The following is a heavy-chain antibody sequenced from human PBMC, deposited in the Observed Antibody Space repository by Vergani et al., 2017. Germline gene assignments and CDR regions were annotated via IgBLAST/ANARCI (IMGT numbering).Heavy chain of an antibody. CDR1: GFTFSSYW. J-gene: IGHJ5*02. Sequence: EVQLVESGGGLVQPGGSLRLSCAASGFTFSSYWMSWVRQAPGKGLEWVANIKQDGSEKYYVDSVKGRFTISRDNAKNSLYLQMNSLRAEDTAVYYCARAVFDLLYCTNGVCYNNWFDPWGQGTLVTVSS. CDR3: ARAVFDLLYCTNGVCYNNWFDP. V-gene: IGHV3-7*03. CDR2: IKQDGSEK. D-gene: IGHD2-8*01.